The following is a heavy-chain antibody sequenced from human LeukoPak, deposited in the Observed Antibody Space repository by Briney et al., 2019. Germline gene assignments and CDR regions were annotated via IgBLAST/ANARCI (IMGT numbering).Heavy chain of an antibody. Sequence: GGSLRLSCAASGFTFSTYAMTWVRQAPGKGLEWVSGINSNGDEIYYADSVRGLFTISRDNSNNALYLQMDSLRTEDTAVYYCANWIGSSSRDYWGQGTLVTVSS. CDR3: ANWIGSSSRDY. CDR2: INSNGDEI. V-gene: IGHV3-23*01. CDR1: GFTFSTYA. J-gene: IGHJ4*02. D-gene: IGHD6-6*01.